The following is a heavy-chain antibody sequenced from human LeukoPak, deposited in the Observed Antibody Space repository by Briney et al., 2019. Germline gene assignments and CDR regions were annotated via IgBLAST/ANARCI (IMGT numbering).Heavy chain of an antibody. Sequence: GGSLRLSCAASGFTFSSYAMSWVRQAPGKGLXXXXXXXXSGGSTYYADSVKGRFTISRDNSKNTLYLQMNSLRAEDTAVYYCAKEGRCSSTSCYYYGMDVWGKGTTVTVSS. CDR1: GFTFSSYA. CDR3: AKEGRCSSTSCYYYGMDV. J-gene: IGHJ6*04. V-gene: IGHV3-23*01. CDR2: XXXSGGST. D-gene: IGHD2-2*01.